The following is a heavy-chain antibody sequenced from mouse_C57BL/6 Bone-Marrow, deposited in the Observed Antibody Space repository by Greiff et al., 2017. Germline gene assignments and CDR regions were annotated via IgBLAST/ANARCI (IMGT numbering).Heavy chain of an antibody. Sequence: EVKLMESGGGLVQPGGSMKLSCAASGFTFSDAWMDWVRQSPEKGLEWVAEIRNKANSHATYYAESVKGRFTISRYDSKSSIYLQMNSLGAEDTGIYYGAWYFDYWGQGTTLTVSS. J-gene: IGHJ2*01. CDR1: GFTFSDAW. CDR2: IRNKANSHAT. V-gene: IGHV6-6*01. CDR3: AWYFDY.